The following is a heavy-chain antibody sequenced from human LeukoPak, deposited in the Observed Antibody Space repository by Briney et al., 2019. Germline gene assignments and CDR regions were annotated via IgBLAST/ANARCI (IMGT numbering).Heavy chain of an antibody. CDR1: GGSISSGDYY. Sequence: SQTLSLTCTVSGGSISSGDYYWSWIRQPPGKGLEWIGYIFYLGNTYYTPSLKSRVTISVDTSKNQFSLKLSSVTAADTAVYYCARKYPDHWFDPWGQGTLVTVSS. D-gene: IGHD6-6*01. J-gene: IGHJ5*02. CDR2: IFYLGNT. CDR3: ARKYPDHWFDP. V-gene: IGHV4-30-4*01.